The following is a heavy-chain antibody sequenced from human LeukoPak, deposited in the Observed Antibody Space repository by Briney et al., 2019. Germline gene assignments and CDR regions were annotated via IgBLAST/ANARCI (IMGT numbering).Heavy chain of an antibody. D-gene: IGHD3-10*01. V-gene: IGHV3-23*01. CDR3: ARTYGSGLSGHGMDV. J-gene: IGHJ6*02. Sequence: GGSLRLSCAASGFTFSSYAMSWVRQAPGKGLEWVSAISGSGGSTNYADSVKGRFTISRDNAKNSLYLLMNSLRAEDTAVYYCARTYGSGLSGHGMDVWGQGTTVTVSS. CDR1: GFTFSSYA. CDR2: ISGSGGST.